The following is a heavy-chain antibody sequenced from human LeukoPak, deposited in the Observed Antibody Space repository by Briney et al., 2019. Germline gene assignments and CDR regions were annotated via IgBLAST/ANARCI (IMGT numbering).Heavy chain of an antibody. V-gene: IGHV4-59*01. CDR1: GGSISSYY. Sequence: PSETLSLTCTVSGGSISSYYWSWIRQPPGKGLEWIGYIYYSGSTNYNPSLKSRVTISVDTSKNQFSLKLSSVTAADTAVYYCAREMSGTLGYYYYGMDVWGQGTTVTVSS. J-gene: IGHJ6*02. D-gene: IGHD1-26*01. CDR2: IYYSGST. CDR3: AREMSGTLGYYYYGMDV.